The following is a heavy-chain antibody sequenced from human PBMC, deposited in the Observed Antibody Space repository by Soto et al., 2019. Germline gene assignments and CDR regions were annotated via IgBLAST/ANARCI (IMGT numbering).Heavy chain of an antibody. Sequence: EVQLVESGGGLAQPGGSLRLSCAASGFTFSSYWMRWVRQAPGKGLEWVANIKQDGSEKYYVDSVKGRFTISRDNAKNSLYLKMSSLRAEDTAVYYCARDPSIVLVPAATYYYYYYGMDVWGQGTTVTVSS. CDR1: GFTFSSYW. J-gene: IGHJ6*02. CDR3: ARDPSIVLVPAATYYYYYYGMDV. V-gene: IGHV3-7*01. CDR2: IKQDGSEK. D-gene: IGHD2-2*01.